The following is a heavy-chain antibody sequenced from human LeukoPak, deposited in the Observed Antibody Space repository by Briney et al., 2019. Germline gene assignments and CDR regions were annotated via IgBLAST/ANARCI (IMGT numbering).Heavy chain of an antibody. D-gene: IGHD6-19*01. J-gene: IGHJ6*02. CDR2: ISGSGGST. CDR3: AKAGGWPNYYYYGMDV. V-gene: IGHV3-23*01. CDR1: GFTFSSNA. Sequence: PGGSLRLSCAASGFTFSSNAMSWVRQAPGKGLEWVSAISGSGGSTYYADSVKGRFTISRDNSKNTLYLQMNSLRAEDTAVYYCAKAGGWPNYYYYGMDVWGQGTTVTVSS.